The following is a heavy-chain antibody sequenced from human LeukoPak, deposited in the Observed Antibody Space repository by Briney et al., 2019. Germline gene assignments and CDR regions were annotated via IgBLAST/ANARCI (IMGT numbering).Heavy chain of an antibody. D-gene: IGHD3-10*01. CDR2: ISDYNGNK. Sequence: GSVKVSCKASGYTFTSYAMSWVRQPPGQGLEWMGWISDYNGNKNYAQKLQGRVTMTTDTSTSTAYIEMRSMRSDDPAMYYCARDRMVRGGHCYYYGMDVWGQGTTVTVSS. V-gene: IGHV1-18*01. CDR3: ARDRMVRGGHCYYYGMDV. J-gene: IGHJ6*02. CDR1: GYTFTSYA.